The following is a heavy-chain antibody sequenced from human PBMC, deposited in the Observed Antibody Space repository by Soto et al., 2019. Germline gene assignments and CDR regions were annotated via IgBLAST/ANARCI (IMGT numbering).Heavy chain of an antibody. V-gene: IGHV3-23*01. CDR3: AKERAPTGHFYFDY. Sequence: PGGSLRLSCAASGFTFSSFVMSWVRQAPGKGLQWVASISSGDGSTYYADSMKGRFTISRDNSRNTLSLQMNSLRAEDTALYYCAKERAPTGHFYFDYWGQGTLVTV. CDR2: ISSGDGST. J-gene: IGHJ4*02. CDR1: GFTFSSFV.